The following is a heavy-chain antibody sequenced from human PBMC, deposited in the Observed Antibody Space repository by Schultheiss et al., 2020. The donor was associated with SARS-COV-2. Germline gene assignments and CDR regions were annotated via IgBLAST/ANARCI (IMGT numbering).Heavy chain of an antibody. Sequence: GGSLRLSCAASGFTFSSYGMHWVRQAPGKGLEWVATIWFDGSIQYYADSVKGRFTVSRDNSKNTLYLQMNSLRAEDTAVYYCARSPDYWNFDSWGQGTLVTVSS. J-gene: IGHJ4*02. CDR2: IWFDGSIQ. CDR1: GFTFSSYG. D-gene: IGHD4-11*01. CDR3: ARSPDYWNFDS. V-gene: IGHV3-33*01.